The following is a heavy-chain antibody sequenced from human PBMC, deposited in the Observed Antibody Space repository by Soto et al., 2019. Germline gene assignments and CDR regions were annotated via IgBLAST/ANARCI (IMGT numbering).Heavy chain of an antibody. Sequence: GASVKVSCKASGGTFSSYAISWVRQAPGQGLEWMGGIIPIFGTANYAQKFQGRVTITADESTSTAYMELSSLRSEDTAVYYCARMASYRENYFDYWGQGTLVTVSS. CDR2: IIPIFGTA. CDR3: ARMASYRENYFDY. J-gene: IGHJ4*02. V-gene: IGHV1-69*13. CDR1: GGTFSSYA. D-gene: IGHD3-16*02.